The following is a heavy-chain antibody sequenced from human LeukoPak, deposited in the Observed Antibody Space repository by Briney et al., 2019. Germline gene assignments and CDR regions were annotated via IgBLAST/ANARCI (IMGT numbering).Heavy chain of an antibody. CDR2: ILKDGSDA. CDR3: AKVRTTVTTPPYFDY. V-gene: IGHV3-30-3*01. CDR1: AFTFNNFP. J-gene: IGHJ4*02. Sequence: PGGSLRLSCTASAFTFNNFPMHWVRQAPGKGLEWVTLILKDGSDAFYADSVKGRFTISRDNSENTLYLQMNSLRAEDTAVYYCAKVRTTVTTPPYFDYWGQGTLVTVSS. D-gene: IGHD4-17*01.